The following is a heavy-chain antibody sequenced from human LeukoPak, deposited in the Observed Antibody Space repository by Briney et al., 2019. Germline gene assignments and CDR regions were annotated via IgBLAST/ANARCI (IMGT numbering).Heavy chain of an antibody. Sequence: SETLSLTCTVSGGSIGSYSWSWIRQPPGKGLEWIGYIYSIGSTNYNPPLKSRVTISVDTSKNQFSLKLSSVTAADTAVYYCARSDSYYDILTGYSGYYYMDVWGKGTTVTISS. CDR2: IYSIGST. V-gene: IGHV4-59*01. D-gene: IGHD3-9*01. CDR3: ARSDSYYDILTGYSGYYYMDV. CDR1: GGSIGSYS. J-gene: IGHJ6*03.